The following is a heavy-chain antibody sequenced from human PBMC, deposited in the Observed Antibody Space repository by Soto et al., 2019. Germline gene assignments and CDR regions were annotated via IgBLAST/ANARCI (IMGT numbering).Heavy chain of an antibody. Sequence: SETLSLTCTVSGGSISSGGYYWSWIRQPPGTGLEWVAEINHSGSTNYNPSLKSRVTISVDTSKNQFSLKLTSVTAADTAVYYCARDKITGLFDYWGQGTLVTVSS. D-gene: IGHD2-8*02. J-gene: IGHJ4*02. CDR1: GGSISSGGYY. V-gene: IGHV4-39*07. CDR3: ARDKITGLFDY. CDR2: INHSGST.